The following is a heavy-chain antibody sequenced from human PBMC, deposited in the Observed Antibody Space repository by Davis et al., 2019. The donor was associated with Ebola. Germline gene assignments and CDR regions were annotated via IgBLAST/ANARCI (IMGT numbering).Heavy chain of an antibody. J-gene: IGHJ4*02. D-gene: IGHD6-19*01. CDR2: ISYAGSSK. Sequence: GESLEISCAASGFTFSSYAMHWVRQAPGKGLEWVAVISYAGSSKYYADSVKGRFTISRDNSKNTLYLQMNSLRVEDTAVYYCARDTAVMAGAFWYFDYWGQGTLVTVSS. CDR1: GFTFSSYA. V-gene: IGHV3-30-3*01. CDR3: ARDTAVMAGAFWYFDY.